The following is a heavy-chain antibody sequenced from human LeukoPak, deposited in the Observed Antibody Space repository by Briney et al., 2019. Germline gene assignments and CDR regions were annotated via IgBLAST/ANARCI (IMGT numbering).Heavy chain of an antibody. Sequence: GGSLRLSCAASGFTFSTYNMNWVRQAPGKGLEWVSSITSSSSYIYYADSVKGRFTISRDNAKNSLYLQMNSLRAEDTALYYCVKRTMAGVLERRTYYFDYWGQGSLVTVSP. CDR2: ITSSSSYI. CDR3: VKRTMAGVLERRTYYFDY. J-gene: IGHJ4*02. V-gene: IGHV3-21*04. CDR1: GFTFSTYN. D-gene: IGHD2-2*01.